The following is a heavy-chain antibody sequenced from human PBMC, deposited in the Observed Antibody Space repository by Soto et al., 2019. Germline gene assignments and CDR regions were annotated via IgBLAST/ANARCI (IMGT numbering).Heavy chain of an antibody. J-gene: IGHJ4*02. CDR3: AIVTVTRGYFDY. CDR2: IYYSGST. V-gene: IGHV4-30-4*01. D-gene: IGHD4-17*01. CDR1: GGSISSGDYY. Sequence: SETLSLTCTVSGGSISSGDYYWSWIRQPPGKGLEWIGYIYYSGSTYYNPSLKSRVTISVDTSKNQFSLKLSSVTAADTAVYYCAIVTVTRGYFDYWGQGTLVTVSS.